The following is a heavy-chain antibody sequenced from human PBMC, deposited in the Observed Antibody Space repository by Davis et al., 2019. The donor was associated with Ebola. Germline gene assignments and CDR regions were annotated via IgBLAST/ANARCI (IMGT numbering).Heavy chain of an antibody. CDR1: GDSVSINSAG. CDR2: TYFNSKYYS. J-gene: IGHJ6*04. D-gene: IGHD3-10*01. Sequence: HSQTLSLTCAISGDSVSINSAGWNWIRKSPSRGLEWLGRTYFNSKYYSDYAVSVRGRITINADPSKNQFSLHLNSVTPEDTALYFCARGWLRRGLDAWGEGTAVTVSS. V-gene: IGHV6-1*01. CDR3: ARGWLRRGLDA.